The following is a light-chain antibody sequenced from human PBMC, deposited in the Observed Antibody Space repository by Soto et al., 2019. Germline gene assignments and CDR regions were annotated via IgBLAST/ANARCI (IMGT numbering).Light chain of an antibody. J-gene: IGLJ3*02. CDR3: QSADNSGSYRV. V-gene: IGLV3-25*02. CDR1: ALPKQF. CDR2: KDS. Sequence: SYELTQPPSVSVSPGQTARITCSGDALPKQFAYWYQQRPGQAPVLVIYKDSQRPSGIPERFSGSSSGTIVTLTISGVQAEDEADYHCQSADNSGSYRVFGGGTKLTVL.